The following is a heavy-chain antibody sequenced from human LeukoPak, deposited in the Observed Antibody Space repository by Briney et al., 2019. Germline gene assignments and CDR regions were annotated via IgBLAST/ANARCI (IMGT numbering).Heavy chain of an antibody. D-gene: IGHD1-26*01. CDR1: GYTFTGYY. CDR3: ARASRSIIVGATFPYFDY. V-gene: IGHV1-2*06. J-gene: IGHJ4*02. Sequence: EASVKVSCKASGYTFTGYYMHWVRQAPGQGLEWMGRINPNSGGTNYAQKFQGRVTMTRDTSISTAYMELSRLRSDDTAVYYCARASRSIIVGATFPYFDYWGQGTLVTVSS. CDR2: INPNSGGT.